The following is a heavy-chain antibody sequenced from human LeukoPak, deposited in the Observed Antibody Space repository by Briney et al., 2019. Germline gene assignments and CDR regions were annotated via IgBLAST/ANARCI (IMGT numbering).Heavy chain of an antibody. CDR2: LTDSGSTI. CDR3: ARDCGGGSCYGPYDAFDI. J-gene: IGHJ3*02. D-gene: IGHD2-15*01. CDR1: GFTFSHYA. V-gene: IGHV3-48*03. Sequence: GGSLRLSCAVSGFTFSHYAMSWVRQAPGTGLEWVGSLTDSGSTIYYADSVKGRFTISRDNAKNSLYLQMNSLRAEDTAVYYCARDCGGGSCYGPYDAFDIWGQGTMVTVSS.